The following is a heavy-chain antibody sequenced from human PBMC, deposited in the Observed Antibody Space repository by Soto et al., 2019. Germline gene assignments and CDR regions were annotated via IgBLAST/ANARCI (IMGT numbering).Heavy chain of an antibody. V-gene: IGHV1-18*01. CDR1: GYTFTSYG. Sequence: ASVKVSCKASGYTFTSYGISWVRQAPGQGLEWMGWISAYNGNTNYAQKLQGRVTMTRNTSISTAYMELSSLRSEDTAVYYCARDLSAGFLVDTTINKPPFDPRGQRTPVTVSS. CDR3: ARDLSAGFLVDTTINKPPFDP. CDR2: ISAYNGNT. D-gene: IGHD5-12*01. J-gene: IGHJ5*02.